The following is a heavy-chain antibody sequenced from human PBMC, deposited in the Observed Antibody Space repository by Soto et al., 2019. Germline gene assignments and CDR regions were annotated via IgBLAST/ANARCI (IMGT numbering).Heavy chain of an antibody. Sequence: GGSLRLSCAASGFTFSTFGMNWVRQAPGKGLEWVSVISDSGGTTFHADSVKGRFTISRDNSKNTLYLQMNSLRPEDTAVYYCAKAARATTLYNFDFWGQGTLVTVSS. CDR1: GFTFSTFG. J-gene: IGHJ4*02. CDR2: ISDSGGTT. CDR3: AKAARATTLYNFDF. V-gene: IGHV3-23*01. D-gene: IGHD1-26*01.